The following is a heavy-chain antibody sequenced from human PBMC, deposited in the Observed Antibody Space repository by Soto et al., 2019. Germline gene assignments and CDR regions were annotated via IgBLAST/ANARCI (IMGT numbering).Heavy chain of an antibody. CDR1: GFTFSSYG. CDR2: ISYDGSNK. CDR3: AKDGKGWYFDL. V-gene: IGHV3-30*18. Sequence: QVQLVESGGGVVQHGRSLRLSCAASGFTFSSYGMHWVRQAPGKGLEWVAVISYDGSNKYYADSVKGRFTISRDNAKKTLYLQMNSLGAEDTGVYYCAKDGKGWYFDLWGRGTLVTVSS. J-gene: IGHJ2*01. D-gene: IGHD1-26*01.